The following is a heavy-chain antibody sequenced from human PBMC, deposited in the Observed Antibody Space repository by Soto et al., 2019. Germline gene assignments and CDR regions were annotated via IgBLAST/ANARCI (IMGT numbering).Heavy chain of an antibody. J-gene: IGHJ5*02. V-gene: IGHV4-34*01. D-gene: IGHD3-10*01. CDR3: ARGVGTMVRLDWFDP. Sequence: QVQLQQWGAGLLKPSETLSLTCAVYGGSFSGYYWSWIRQPPGKGLEWIGEINHSGSTNYNPSLTSRVTISVATSKNQFSLTLSSGTAADTAVYYCARGVGTMVRLDWFDPWGQGTLVTVSS. CDR1: GGSFSGYY. CDR2: INHSGST.